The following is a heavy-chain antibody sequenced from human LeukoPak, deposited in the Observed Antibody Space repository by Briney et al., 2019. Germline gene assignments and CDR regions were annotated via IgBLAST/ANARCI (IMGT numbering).Heavy chain of an antibody. CDR3: ASPSGGYCSSTSCYTNNWFDP. J-gene: IGHJ5*02. D-gene: IGHD2-2*02. Sequence: SVKVSCKASGGTFSSYAISWVRQARGQGLEWMGGIIPIFGTANYAQKFQGRVTITADESTSTAYMELSSLRSEDTAVYYCASPSGGYCSSTSCYTNNWFDPWGQGTLVTVSS. V-gene: IGHV1-69*13. CDR2: IIPIFGTA. CDR1: GGTFSSYA.